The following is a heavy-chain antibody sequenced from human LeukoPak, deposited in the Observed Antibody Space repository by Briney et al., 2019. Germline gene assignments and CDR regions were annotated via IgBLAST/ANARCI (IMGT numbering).Heavy chain of an antibody. Sequence: GGSLRLSCAASGFTFSSYAMSWVLQAPGKGLEWVSAISASGGSTYYADSVKGRFTISRDNSKNTLYLQMNSLRAEDTAVYYCAKTVFAASGPFDPWGQGTLVTVSS. CDR2: ISASGGST. CDR1: GFTFSSYA. CDR3: AKTVFAASGPFDP. V-gene: IGHV3-23*01. J-gene: IGHJ5*02. D-gene: IGHD4-17*01.